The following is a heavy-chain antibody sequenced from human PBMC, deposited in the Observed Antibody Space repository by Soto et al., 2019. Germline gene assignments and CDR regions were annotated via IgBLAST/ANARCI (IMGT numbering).Heavy chain of an antibody. CDR1: GGSVSIHY. CDR3: SRRGEMAGGGLGRRLGP. J-gene: IGHJ5*02. V-gene: IGHV4-59*02. D-gene: IGHD3-10*01. CDR2: IFYGGRP. Sequence: QVQLEESGPGLVKPSETLSLTCTVSGGSVSIHYWNWIRQPPGRGPEWIGHIFYGGRPNYNPSLKEWGPSSPDPAKDQVSPRVAFVDAAETGHEFWSRRGEMAGGGLGRRLGPWGQGVLVTVSS.